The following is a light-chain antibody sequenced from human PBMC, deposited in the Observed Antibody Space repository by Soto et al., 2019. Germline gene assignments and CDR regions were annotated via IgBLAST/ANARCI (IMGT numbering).Light chain of an antibody. V-gene: IGKV1-12*02. CDR1: QGISSW. J-gene: IGKJ4*01. Sequence: DIQMTQSPSSVSASVGARVTITCRASQGISSWLAWSQQKPGKAPKLLIYAASSLQSGVPSRFSGSGSGTDFNLTISSLQPEDFATYYSQQANSFPFSCGGGTKVEIK. CDR3: QQANSFPFS. CDR2: AAS.